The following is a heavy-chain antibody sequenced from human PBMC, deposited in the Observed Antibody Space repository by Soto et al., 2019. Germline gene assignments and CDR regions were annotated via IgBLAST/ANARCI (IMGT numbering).Heavy chain of an antibody. CDR1: GFTFSNYG. Sequence: QVQLVESGGGVVQPERSLRLSCAASGFTFSNYGMHWVRQAPGKGLEWVAVVWHDGKTKYYADSVEGRFTISRDNSRNTLFLQMNILRAEETALYYCARDLSPYSDYYDESSSDTWFDPWGQGTLVTVSS. V-gene: IGHV3-33*01. CDR2: VWHDGKTK. D-gene: IGHD3-22*01. J-gene: IGHJ5*02. CDR3: ARDLSPYSDYYDESSSDTWFDP.